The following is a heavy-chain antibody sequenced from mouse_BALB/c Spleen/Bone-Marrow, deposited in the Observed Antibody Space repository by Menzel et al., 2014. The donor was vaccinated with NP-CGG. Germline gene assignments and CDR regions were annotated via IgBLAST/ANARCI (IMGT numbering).Heavy chain of an antibody. V-gene: IGHV14-3*02. CDR3: ARRGYYGNYYYAMDY. CDR2: IDPANGNT. J-gene: IGHJ4*01. CDR1: GFNTKDTY. D-gene: IGHD2-1*01. Sequence: EVKLMESGAELVKPGASAKLSCTASGFNTKDTYMHWVKQRPEQGLEWIGRIDPANGNTKYDPKSQGKATITADTSSNTAYLQLSSLTSEDTAVYYCARRGYYGNYYYAMDYWGQGTSVTVSS.